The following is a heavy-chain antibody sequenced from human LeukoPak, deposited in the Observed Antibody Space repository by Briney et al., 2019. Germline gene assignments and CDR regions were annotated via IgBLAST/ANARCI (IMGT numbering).Heavy chain of an antibody. D-gene: IGHD4-23*01. CDR2: ISGSGGST. CDR3: ANGGDSTHVFDY. J-gene: IGHJ4*02. Sequence: GGSLRLSCAASGFTFSSYAMSWVRQAPGKGLEWVSAISGSGGSTYYADSVKGRFTISRDNSKNTLYLQMNSLRAEDTAVYYCANGGDSTHVFDYWGQGTLVTVSS. V-gene: IGHV3-23*01. CDR1: GFTFSSYA.